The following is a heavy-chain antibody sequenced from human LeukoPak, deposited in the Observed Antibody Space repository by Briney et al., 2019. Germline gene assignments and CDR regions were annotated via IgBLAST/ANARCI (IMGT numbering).Heavy chain of an antibody. CDR1: GASISSFY. J-gene: IGHJ4*02. Sequence: SETLSLTCTVSGASISSFYWTWIRQPAGKRLEWIGRIYTSGSTNYNPSLKSRVTISVGKSENQFSLKLTSVTAADTAVYYCAKGDYYDSSGYFLDFWGQGTLVTVSS. CDR3: AKGDYYDSSGYFLDF. D-gene: IGHD3-22*01. V-gene: IGHV4-4*07. CDR2: IYTSGST.